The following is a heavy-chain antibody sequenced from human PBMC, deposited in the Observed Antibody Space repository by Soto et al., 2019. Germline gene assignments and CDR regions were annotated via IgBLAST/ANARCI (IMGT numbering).Heavy chain of an antibody. CDR2: ISGSGGST. CDR1: EFTFSTYA. Sequence: XGSLGLSCAASEFTFSTYAMSWVRQAPGKGLEWVSAISGSGGSTYYADSVKGRFTISRDTSKNTLYLQMNSLRAEDTALYYCAKSYSSNWYDYFDYWGQGTLVTVSS. V-gene: IGHV3-23*01. CDR3: AKSYSSNWYDYFDY. D-gene: IGHD6-13*01. J-gene: IGHJ4*02.